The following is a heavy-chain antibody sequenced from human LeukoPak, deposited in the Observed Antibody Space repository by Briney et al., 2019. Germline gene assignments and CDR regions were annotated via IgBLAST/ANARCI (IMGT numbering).Heavy chain of an antibody. CDR3: AKDWGLTGTMPGY. Sequence: GGSLRLSCAASGFTVSSNYMSWVRQAPGKGLEWVAFIRYDGSNKYYADSVKGRFTISRDNSKNTLYLQMNSLRAEDTAVYYCAKDWGLTGTMPGYWGQGTLVTVSS. J-gene: IGHJ4*02. CDR1: GFTVSSNY. D-gene: IGHD1-7*01. V-gene: IGHV3-30*02. CDR2: IRYDGSNK.